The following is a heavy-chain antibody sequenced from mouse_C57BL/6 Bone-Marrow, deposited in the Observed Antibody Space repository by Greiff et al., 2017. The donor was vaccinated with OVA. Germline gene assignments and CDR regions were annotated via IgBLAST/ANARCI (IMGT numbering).Heavy chain of an antibody. CDR2: IYPSDSET. CDR3: ARGDGSEFAY. V-gene: IGHV1-61*01. D-gene: IGHD1-1*01. Sequence: QVQLQEPGAELVRPGSSVKLSCKASGYTFTSYWMDWVKQRPGQGLEWIGNIYPSDSETYYNQKIKDKTTLTVDKSSSTAYMQLSRLTSEDSAVYYCARGDGSEFAYWGQGALVTVSA. CDR1: GYTFTSYW. J-gene: IGHJ3*01.